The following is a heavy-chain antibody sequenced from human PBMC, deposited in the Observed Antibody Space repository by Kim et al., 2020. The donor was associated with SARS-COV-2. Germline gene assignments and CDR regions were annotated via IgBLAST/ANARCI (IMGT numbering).Heavy chain of an antibody. Sequence: NPSLRSRVIISVDTSKNQLSLTLSAVTAADTAVYYCERGGNRAVTYPGDYWGQGTLVTVSS. J-gene: IGHJ4*02. CDR3: ERGGNRAVTYPGDY. V-gene: IGHV4-34*01. D-gene: IGHD4-4*01.